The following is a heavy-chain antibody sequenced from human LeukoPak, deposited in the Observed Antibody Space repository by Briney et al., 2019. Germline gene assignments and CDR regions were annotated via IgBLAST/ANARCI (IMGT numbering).Heavy chain of an antibody. CDR2: ISYDGSSK. CDR3: AKEAWDTITPFRAHYYYYYMDV. D-gene: IGHD3-10*01. Sequence: GGSLRLSCAASGFTFSSYGMHWVRQAPGKGLEWVAVISYDGSSKYYADSVKGRFTISRDNSKNTLYLQMNSLRAEDTAVYYCAKEAWDTITPFRAHYYYYYMDVWGKGTTVTVSS. V-gene: IGHV3-30*18. J-gene: IGHJ6*03. CDR1: GFTFSSYG.